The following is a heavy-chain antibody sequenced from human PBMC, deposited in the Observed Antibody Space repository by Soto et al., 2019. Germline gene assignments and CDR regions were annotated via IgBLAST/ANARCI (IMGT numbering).Heavy chain of an antibody. CDR3: ARGQLVNYYYYGMDV. CDR1: GGSISSYY. V-gene: IGHV4-59*01. D-gene: IGHD6-13*01. J-gene: IGHJ6*02. Sequence: SETLSLTCTVSGGSISSYYWSWIRQPPGKGLEWIGYIYYSGSTNYNPSLKSRVTISVDTSKNQFSLKLSSVTAADTAVYYCARGQLVNYYYYGMDVWAQGTTVTVSS. CDR2: IYYSGST.